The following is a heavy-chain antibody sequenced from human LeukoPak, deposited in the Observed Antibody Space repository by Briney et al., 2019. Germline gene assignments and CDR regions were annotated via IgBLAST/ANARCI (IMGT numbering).Heavy chain of an antibody. D-gene: IGHD7-27*01. CDR3: TRGPPNWGYDF. V-gene: IGHV1-8*01. J-gene: IGHJ4*02. CDR1: GYTFTTYD. CDR2: MSPNSGNT. Sequence: ASVTVSFTASGYTFTTYDINWVRQATGQGFEWLGWMSPNSGNTGYAQKFQGRVTMTRSTSMSTAYMELSSLKSEDTAVYYCTRGPPNWGYDFWGQGTLVTVSS.